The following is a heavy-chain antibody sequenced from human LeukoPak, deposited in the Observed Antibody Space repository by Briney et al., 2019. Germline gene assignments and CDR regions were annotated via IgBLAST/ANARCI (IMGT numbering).Heavy chain of an antibody. CDR2: IYSSGTS. CDR3: ARGYGEATREAFDI. D-gene: IGHD4-17*01. V-gene: IGHV4-4*07. CDR1: GGSISNYF. Sequence: SETLSVTCAVSGGSISNYFWSWVRQPAGKGLEWIGRIYSSGTSYYNPSLKSRVTMSVDTSKNQFSLKLGSVTAADTAVYYCARGYGEATREAFDIWGLGTMVTVSS. J-gene: IGHJ3*02.